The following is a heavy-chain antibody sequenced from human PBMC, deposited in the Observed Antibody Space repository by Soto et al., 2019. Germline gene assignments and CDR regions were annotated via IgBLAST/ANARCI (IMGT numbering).Heavy chain of an antibody. Sequence: EVQLVESGGGLVQPGGSLRLSCEASGFTFRNYDTHWVRQGTGKGLEWVSGISAAGDPDYADSVEGRFTISRENAQNSFLLQMNSLRVGDTAVYYCARTDRDFYGLDVWGQGTTVIVSS. CDR3: ARTDRDFYGLDV. CDR1: GFTFRNYD. CDR2: ISAAGDP. J-gene: IGHJ6*02. V-gene: IGHV3-13*05.